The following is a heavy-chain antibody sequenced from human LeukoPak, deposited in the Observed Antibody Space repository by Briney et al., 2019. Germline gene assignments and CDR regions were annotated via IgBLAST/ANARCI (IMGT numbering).Heavy chain of an antibody. Sequence: GGSLRLSCSASGFTVSNNYMSWVRQAPGKGLEGVSVIYSRGATYYADSVKGRFTISRYNSKNTLYLQMNSLRVEDTAVYYCAARNYWGQGTLVTVSS. CDR3: AARNY. CDR2: IYSRGAT. J-gene: IGHJ4*02. CDR1: GFTVSNNY. D-gene: IGHD1-14*01. V-gene: IGHV3-53*01.